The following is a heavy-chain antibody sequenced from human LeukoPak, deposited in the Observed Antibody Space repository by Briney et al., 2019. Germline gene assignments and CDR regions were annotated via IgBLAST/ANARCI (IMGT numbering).Heavy chain of an antibody. V-gene: IGHV1-18*01. J-gene: IGHJ4*02. CDR1: GYTFTNYA. CDR3: ARAGRGGPVRGVSYGDY. D-gene: IGHD3-10*01. CDR2: ISGYNDNT. Sequence: ASVKVSCKASGYTFTNYAISWVRQAPGQGLEWMGWISGYNDNTNYAQKVQGRVTMTTDTSTSTAYMELRSLRSDDTAVYYCARAGRGGPVRGVSYGDYWGQGTLVTVSS.